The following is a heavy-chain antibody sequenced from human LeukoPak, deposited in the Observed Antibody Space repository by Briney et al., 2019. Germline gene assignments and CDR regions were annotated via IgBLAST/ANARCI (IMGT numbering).Heavy chain of an antibody. V-gene: IGHV4-39*01. CDR1: GFTVSSNY. D-gene: IGHD5-18*01. Sequence: PGGSLRLSCAASGFTVSSNYMSWVRQAPGKGLEWIGSIYYSGSTYYNPSLKSRVTISVDTSKNQFSLKLSSVTAADTAVYYCARHRMTRGYSYGQPFDYWGQGTLVTVSS. CDR3: ARHRMTRGYSYGQPFDY. J-gene: IGHJ4*02. CDR2: IYYSGST.